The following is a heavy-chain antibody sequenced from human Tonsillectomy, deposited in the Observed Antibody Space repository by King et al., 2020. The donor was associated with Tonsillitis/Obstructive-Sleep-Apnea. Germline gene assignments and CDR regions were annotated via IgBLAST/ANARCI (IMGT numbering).Heavy chain of an antibody. J-gene: IGHJ6*02. CDR3: AREEDCSSTSCPSSMDV. V-gene: IGHV3-33*01. D-gene: IGHD2-2*01. CDR1: GFTFSSYG. CDR2: IWYDGSNK. Sequence: VQLVESGGGVVQPGRSLRLSCAASGFTFSSYGMHWVRQAPGKGLEWVAVIWYDGSNKYYAESVKGRFTISRANSKNTLYLQMNSLRAEDTAVYYCAREEDCSSTSCPSSMDVWGQGTTVTVSS.